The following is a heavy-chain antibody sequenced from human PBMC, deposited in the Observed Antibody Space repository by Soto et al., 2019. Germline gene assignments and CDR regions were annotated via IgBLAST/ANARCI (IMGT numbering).Heavy chain of an antibody. CDR1: GFTFSTYW. V-gene: IGHV3-7*01. CDR3: SRSLDY. CDR2: INQDGSEK. J-gene: IGHJ4*02. Sequence: GGSLRLSCVASGFTFSTYWMDWVRQAPGKGLEWVANINQDGSEKHYVDSVKGRFTISRDNAKSSLYLQMSSLTAEDSALYYCSRSLDYWGQGALVTVSS.